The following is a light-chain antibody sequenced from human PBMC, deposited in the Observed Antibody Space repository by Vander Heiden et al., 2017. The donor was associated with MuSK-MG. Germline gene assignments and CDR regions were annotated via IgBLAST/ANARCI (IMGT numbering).Light chain of an antibody. Sequence: QSVLTQPPSGAGAPGQRVTISCTGSSSNIGEGYDVHCYQQLPGTPPLLLFYGNSNRPSGVPDRFSGSKSGTSASPAITGLQAEDEAYYYCPYYDSSLSVVFGGGTKLTVL. CDR1: SSNIGEGYD. CDR3: PYYDSSLSVV. CDR2: GNS. J-gene: IGLJ2*01. V-gene: IGLV1-40*01.